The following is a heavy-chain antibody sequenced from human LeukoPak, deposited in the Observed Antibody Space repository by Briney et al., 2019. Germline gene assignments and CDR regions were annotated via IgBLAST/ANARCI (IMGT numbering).Heavy chain of an antibody. CDR3: ARPRNWGSREGFDY. D-gene: IGHD7-27*01. Sequence: GGSLRLSCAASGFTFSSYNMNWVRQALGKGLEWVSYISSLSRTIYYADSVKGRFTISRDNAKSSLYLQMNSLRAEDTAVYYCARPRNWGSREGFDYWGQGTLVTVSS. V-gene: IGHV3-48*01. J-gene: IGHJ4*02. CDR2: ISSLSRTI. CDR1: GFTFSSYN.